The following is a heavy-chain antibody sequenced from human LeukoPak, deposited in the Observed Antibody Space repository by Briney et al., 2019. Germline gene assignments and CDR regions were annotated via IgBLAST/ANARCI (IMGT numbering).Heavy chain of an antibody. CDR1: GASIRNYY. CDR2: IVPSGST. V-gene: IGHV4-4*07. D-gene: IGHD6-13*01. CDR3: AKEGAAPGPDFDY. J-gene: IGHJ4*02. Sequence: SETLSLTCTVSGASIRNYYWSWIRQPAGKGLEWIGRIVPSGSTNYNPSLKSRVTMSVDTSKNQFSLKLNSVTAAGTAVYYCAKEGAAPGPDFDYWGQGTLVIVSS.